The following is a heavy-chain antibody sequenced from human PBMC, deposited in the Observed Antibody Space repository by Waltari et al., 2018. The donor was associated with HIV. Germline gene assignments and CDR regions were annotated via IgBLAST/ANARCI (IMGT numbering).Heavy chain of an antibody. D-gene: IGHD3-22*01. V-gene: IGHV3-30*18. CDR2: ISYDGRND. Sequence: QVHLVESGGGVVQPGRSLRLSCVASDFTFSTYSMHWVRQAPGKGLQWVALISYDGRNDYYAESVEGRFTLSRDNSKNTVYLQMNNLTPEDTAVYYCAKQRHPYREVITYFDFWGQGTLVTVAS. J-gene: IGHJ4*02. CDR1: DFTFSTYS. CDR3: AKQRHPYREVITYFDF.